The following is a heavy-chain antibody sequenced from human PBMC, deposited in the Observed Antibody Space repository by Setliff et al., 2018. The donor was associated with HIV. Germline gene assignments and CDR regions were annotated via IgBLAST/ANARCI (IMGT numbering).Heavy chain of an antibody. Sequence: SETLSLTCSVFRHSISNGYYWGWIRQPPGKRLEWLGSVYQSGSTSYNPSLSSRLTISVDTSKNQVSLRLSSVTAADTGVYYCARHRDPPGTSWIFYYYYMDLWGGGTTVTVSS. CDR1: RHSISNGYY. J-gene: IGHJ6*03. D-gene: IGHD2-2*01. V-gene: IGHV4-38-2*01. CDR3: ARHRDPPGTSWIFYYYYMDL. CDR2: VYQSGST.